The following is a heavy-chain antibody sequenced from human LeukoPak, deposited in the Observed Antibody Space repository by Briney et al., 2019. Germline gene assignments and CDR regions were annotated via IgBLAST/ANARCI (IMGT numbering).Heavy chain of an antibody. D-gene: IGHD3-16*01. CDR2: ISSDGSNT. Sequence: GGSLRLSCAASGFTFSSSWMHRVRQGPGRGLVWVSRISSDGSNTIYADSVRGRFTVYRDNAKNTLFLQMNSLRAEDTGVYYCARDWGGYGPTSHDYWGQGTLVTVSS. CDR1: GFTFSSSW. J-gene: IGHJ4*02. CDR3: ARDWGGYGPTSHDY. V-gene: IGHV3-74*01.